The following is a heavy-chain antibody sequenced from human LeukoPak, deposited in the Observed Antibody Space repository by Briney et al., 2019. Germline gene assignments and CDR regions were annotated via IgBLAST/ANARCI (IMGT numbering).Heavy chain of an antibody. CDR2: IYYSGST. CDR3: ARVVLGIVGAVYGMDV. J-gene: IGHJ6*02. CDR1: GGSISSYY. Sequence: PSETLSLTCTVSGGSISSYYWSWIRQPPGKGLEWIGCIYYSGSTNYNPSLKSRATISVDTSKNQFSLKLSSVTAADTAVYYCARVVLGIVGAVYGMDVWGQGTTVTVSS. V-gene: IGHV4-59*01. D-gene: IGHD1-26*01.